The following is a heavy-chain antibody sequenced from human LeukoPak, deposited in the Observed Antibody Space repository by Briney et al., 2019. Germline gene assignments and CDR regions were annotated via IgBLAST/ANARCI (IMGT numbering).Heavy chain of an antibody. J-gene: IGHJ4*02. CDR2: PVYDARS. V-gene: IGHV3-30*02. D-gene: IGHD6-6*01. Sequence: GTSLRLSCAASGFPFSSYGVHWVRQAPGKGLEWVARPVYDARSDYANSVKGRFSISRDNSKNTLYLQMSSLRADDTAVYYCVKDRSIAAPNNDFFDSWGQGALVTVSS. CDR3: VKDRSIAAPNNDFFDS. CDR1: GFPFSSYG.